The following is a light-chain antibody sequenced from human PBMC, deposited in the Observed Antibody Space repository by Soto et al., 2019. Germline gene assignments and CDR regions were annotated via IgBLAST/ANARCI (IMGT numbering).Light chain of an antibody. Sequence: DIQMTQSPSSVSASVGDRVTITCRASQGISSLLAWYQQKPGKAPNLLIYAASTLQSGVPSRFSGSGSGTDFTLTISSLQPEDSATYYCQKANSFPLTFGPGTKVDIK. CDR2: AAS. V-gene: IGKV1-12*01. CDR3: QKANSFPLT. J-gene: IGKJ3*01. CDR1: QGISSL.